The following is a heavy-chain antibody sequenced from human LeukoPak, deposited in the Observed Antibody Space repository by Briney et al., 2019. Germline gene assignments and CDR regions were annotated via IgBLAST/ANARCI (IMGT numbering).Heavy chain of an antibody. CDR1: GFIFSTYD. CDR2: IWYDGSNE. J-gene: IGHJ6*02. Sequence: PGGSLRLSCAASGFIFSTYDIHWVRQSPGKGLEWVAVIWYDGSNENYADSVKGRFTISRDNSKNTVYLQMNTLRAEDTAVYYCARESSSKNYHCGMDVWGQGTTVTVSS. V-gene: IGHV3-33*01. D-gene: IGHD6-13*01. CDR3: ARESSSKNYHCGMDV.